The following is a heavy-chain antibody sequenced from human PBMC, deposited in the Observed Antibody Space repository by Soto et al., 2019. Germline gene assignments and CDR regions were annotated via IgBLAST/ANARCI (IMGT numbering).Heavy chain of an antibody. V-gene: IGHV4-59*01. J-gene: IGHJ4*02. CDR2: IYYSGST. Sequence: QVQLQESGPGLVKSSETLSLTCTVSGGSISSYYWSWIRQPPGKGLEWIGYIYYSGSTNYNPSLKSRVTISVDTSKNQFSLKLSSVTAADTAVYYCARTTLTTRVDSSFDYWDQGTLVTVSS. CDR3: ARTTLTTRVDSSFDY. D-gene: IGHD4-17*01. CDR1: GGSISSYY.